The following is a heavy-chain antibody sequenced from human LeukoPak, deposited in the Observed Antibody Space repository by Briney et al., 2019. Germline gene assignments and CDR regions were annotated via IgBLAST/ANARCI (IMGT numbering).Heavy chain of an antibody. J-gene: IGHJ6*02. V-gene: IGHV1-2*02. CDR1: GYMFSGYY. D-gene: IGHD4-11*01. CDR2: INPRSGET. CDR3: ARPTSRPSRYYGMTS. Sequence: ASVKVSCKTSGYMFSGYYIHWVRQAPGQGLEWMGWINPRSGETNFAQKFQGRVTMTSNTAISTAYMELSSLRSEDTAVYYCARPTSRPSRYYGMTSGAKGPRSPSP.